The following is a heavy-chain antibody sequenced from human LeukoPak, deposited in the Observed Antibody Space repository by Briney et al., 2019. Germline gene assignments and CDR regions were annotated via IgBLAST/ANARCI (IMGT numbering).Heavy chain of an antibody. Sequence: AVTVSCRSCGGTFSSYGINWVRQAPGQGVEWMGRIIPILGIANYAQKFQGRVTITADKSTSTAYMELSSLRSEDTAVYYCASNAPENNDYFDYWGQGTLVTVSS. J-gene: IGHJ4*02. D-gene: IGHD1-14*01. CDR1: GGTFSSYG. V-gene: IGHV1-69*04. CDR3: ASNAPENNDYFDY. CDR2: IIPILGIA.